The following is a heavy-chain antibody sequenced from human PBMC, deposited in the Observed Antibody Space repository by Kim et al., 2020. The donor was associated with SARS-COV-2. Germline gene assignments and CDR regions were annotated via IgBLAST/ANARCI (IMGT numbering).Heavy chain of an antibody. V-gene: IGHV3-66*01. CDR1: GFTVSSNY. CDR2: IYSGGST. J-gene: IGHJ6*02. Sequence: GGSLRLSCAASGFTVSSNYMSWVRQAPGKWLEWVSVIYSGGSTYYADSVKGRFTISRDNSKNTLYLQMNSLRAEDTAVYYCARDRYGDYPDYYYGMDVWGQGTTVTVSS. CDR3: ARDRYGDYPDYYYGMDV. D-gene: IGHD4-17*01.